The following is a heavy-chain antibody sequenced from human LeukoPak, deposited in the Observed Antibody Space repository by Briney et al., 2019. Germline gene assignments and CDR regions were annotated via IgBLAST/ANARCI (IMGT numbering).Heavy chain of an antibody. V-gene: IGHV3-7*01. J-gene: IGHJ4*02. CDR2: TKPDGTAE. Sequence: GGSLRLSCAASGFTFRNYWMGWVRQAPGKGLEWVANTKPDGTAEYYADSVRGRFTTSRDNANNFLYLQMNSLRGEDTAVYYCARDGGLHTNFDYWGQGTLVTVSS. CDR1: GFTFRNYW. CDR3: ARDGGLHTNFDY. D-gene: IGHD2-15*01.